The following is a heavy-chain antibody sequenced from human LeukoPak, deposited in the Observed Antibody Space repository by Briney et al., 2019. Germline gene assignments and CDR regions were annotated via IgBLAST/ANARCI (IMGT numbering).Heavy chain of an antibody. J-gene: IGHJ5*02. V-gene: IGHV1-2*02. CDR3: ARSLGDRSGYFPQPLSFDP. Sequence: ASVKVSCKASGYTFTGYYMHWVRQAPGQGLEWMGWINPNSGGTNYAQKFQGRVTMTRDTSISTAYMELSRLRSDDTAVYYCARSLGDRSGYFPQPLSFDPWGQGTLVAVSS. CDR2: INPNSGGT. D-gene: IGHD3-22*01. CDR1: GYTFTGYY.